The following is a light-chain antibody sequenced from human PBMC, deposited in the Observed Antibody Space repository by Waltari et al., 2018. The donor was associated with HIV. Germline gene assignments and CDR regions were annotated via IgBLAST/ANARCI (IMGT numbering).Light chain of an antibody. V-gene: IGLV2-11*01. CDR2: EVN. Sequence: QSALTQPRPVSGSPGQSVTIPRTGTSSDIGYFDYVSWYQQFPGKAPKVIIYEVNQRPSGVPDRFTGSKSGITASLTISGLQGEDEADYYCCSYAGAYTYVFGTGTKVTVL. CDR1: SSDIGYFDY. CDR3: CSYAGAYTYV. J-gene: IGLJ1*01.